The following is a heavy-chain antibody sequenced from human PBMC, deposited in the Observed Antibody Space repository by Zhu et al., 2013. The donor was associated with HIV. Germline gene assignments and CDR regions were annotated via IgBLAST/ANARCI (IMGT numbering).Heavy chain of an antibody. CDR1: GGTFSSYG. CDR3: ARCKGYYDFWSWLLPQLTDYMDV. Sequence: QLVQSGPEVKKPGSSVKVSCKASGGTFSSYGISWVRQAPGQGLEWMGWISAYNGNTNYAQKLQGRVTMTTDTSTSTAYMELRSLRSDDTAVYYCARCKGYYDFWSWLLPQLTDYMDVWGKGTTVTVSS. D-gene: IGHD3-3*01. V-gene: IGHV1-18*01. CDR2: ISAYNGNT. J-gene: IGHJ6*03.